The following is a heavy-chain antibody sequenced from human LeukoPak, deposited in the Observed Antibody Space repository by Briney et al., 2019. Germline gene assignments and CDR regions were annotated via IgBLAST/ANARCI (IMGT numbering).Heavy chain of an antibody. CDR2: ITASGTAM. CDR1: GFTFSSYS. D-gene: IGHD1-26*01. CDR3: ASSGSYRFDY. Sequence: PGGSLRLSCAASGFTFSSYSMNWVRQAPGKGLEWVSHITASGTAMFYADSVKGRFTISRDNAKNSLYLPMNSLRDEDTAVYSCASSGSYRFDYWGEGTLVTVSS. J-gene: IGHJ4*02. V-gene: IGHV3-48*02.